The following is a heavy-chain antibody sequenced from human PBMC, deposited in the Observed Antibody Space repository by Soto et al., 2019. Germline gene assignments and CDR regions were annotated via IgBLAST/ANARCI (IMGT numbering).Heavy chain of an antibody. CDR3: ARGNYYDGWSNRHYYFDN. V-gene: IGHV4-39*01. D-gene: IGHD3-16*02. CDR1: SGSISSPNYY. CDR2: VDYRGTT. J-gene: IGHJ4*02. Sequence: QPQLQESGPGLVKPSETLSLTCTVSSGSISSPNYYWGWIRRPPGRGLEWIGSVDYRGTTYSSPSHNSRVTILEDASTNLFVLEMRSVTAADTAVYYCARGNYYDGWSNRHYYFDNWGQGTLVSVS.